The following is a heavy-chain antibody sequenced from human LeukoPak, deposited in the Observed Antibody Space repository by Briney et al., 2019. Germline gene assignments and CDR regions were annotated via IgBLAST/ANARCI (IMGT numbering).Heavy chain of an antibody. J-gene: IGHJ4*02. D-gene: IGHD6-13*01. CDR3: ARGRWAPFDC. Sequence: GGSLRLSCAASGFTSSDYWMHWVRQAPGKGLEWMANIKQDGSEKNYVASVKGRFTISRDNAKNSLYLQMNSLRAEDTALYYCARGRWAPFDCWGQGTLVTVSS. CDR2: IKQDGSEK. CDR1: GFTSSDYW. V-gene: IGHV3-7*01.